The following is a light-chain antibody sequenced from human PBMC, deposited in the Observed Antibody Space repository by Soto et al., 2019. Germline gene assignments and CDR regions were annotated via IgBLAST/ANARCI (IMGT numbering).Light chain of an antibody. Sequence: EIVMTQSPVPLSVSPGERATLSCRASQSVRSTYVAWYQQKPGQAPRLLIFDASSRATGIPDRFSGSGSGTDFTLTISRLEPEDFAVYYCHQYGTSPATFGQGTKVEIK. CDR1: QSVRSTY. J-gene: IGKJ1*01. CDR3: HQYGTSPAT. CDR2: DAS. V-gene: IGKV3-20*01.